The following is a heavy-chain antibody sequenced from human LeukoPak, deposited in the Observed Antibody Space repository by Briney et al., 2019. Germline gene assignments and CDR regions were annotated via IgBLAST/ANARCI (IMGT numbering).Heavy chain of an antibody. D-gene: IGHD4-17*01. CDR3: AKDPSTVTTGVFDI. J-gene: IGHJ3*02. CDR1: GFTFSGYG. V-gene: IGHV3-30*18. Sequence: PGGSLRLSCAASGFTFSGYGMHWVRQAPGKGLEWVAVISYDGTNKYYADSVKGRFIVSRDNSKNTLYLQMNSLRAEDTAVYYCAKDPSTVTTGVFDIWGQGTMVSVSS. CDR2: ISYDGTNK.